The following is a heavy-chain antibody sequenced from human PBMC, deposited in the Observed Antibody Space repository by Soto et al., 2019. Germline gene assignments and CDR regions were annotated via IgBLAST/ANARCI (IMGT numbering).Heavy chain of an antibody. Sequence: QVQLVQSGAEVKKPGASVKVSCKASGYTFTGYYMHWVRQAPGQGLEWMGWINPNSGGTNYAQKFQGRFTMTRDTSISTAYMELSRLRSDDTAVYYCARDSRYCSSTSCFYYYGMDVWGQGTTVTVSS. J-gene: IGHJ6*02. CDR1: GYTFTGYY. CDR3: ARDSRYCSSTSCFYYYGMDV. D-gene: IGHD2-2*01. V-gene: IGHV1-2*02. CDR2: INPNSGGT.